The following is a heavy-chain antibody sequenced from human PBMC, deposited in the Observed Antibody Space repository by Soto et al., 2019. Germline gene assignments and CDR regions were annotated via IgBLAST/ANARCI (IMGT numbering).Heavy chain of an antibody. CDR3: ARDSAGCTGGICYADNYFGMDV. Sequence: SETLSLTCTVSGASIINYYWSWVRQPAGRGLEWIGRFYTSGSPNYNPSLKSRVTMSVDTSKNQFSLKLNYVTAADTAVYFCARDSAGCTGGICYADNYFGMDVWGQGTTVTVSS. J-gene: IGHJ6*02. CDR1: GASIINYY. D-gene: IGHD2-2*01. V-gene: IGHV4-4*07. CDR2: FYTSGSP.